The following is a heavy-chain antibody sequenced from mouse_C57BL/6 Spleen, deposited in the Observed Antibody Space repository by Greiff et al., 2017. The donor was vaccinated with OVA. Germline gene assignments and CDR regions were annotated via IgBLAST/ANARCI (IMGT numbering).Heavy chain of an antibody. Sequence: EVQGVESGGDLVKPGGSLKLSCAASGFTFSSYGMSWVRQTPDTRLEWVATISSGGSYTYYPDSVKGRFTISRDNATNTLYLQMSSLKSEDTAMYYCARGGRDWYFGVWGTGTTVTVSS. D-gene: IGHD3-3*01. CDR1: GFTFSSYG. CDR2: ISSGGSYT. J-gene: IGHJ1*03. CDR3: ARGGRDWYFGV. V-gene: IGHV5-6*01.